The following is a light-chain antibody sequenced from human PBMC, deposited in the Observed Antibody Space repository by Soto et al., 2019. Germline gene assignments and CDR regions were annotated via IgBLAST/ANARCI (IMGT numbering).Light chain of an antibody. J-gene: IGLJ1*01. CDR2: AVH. CDR1: SSNVGPADA. V-gene: IGLV1-40*01. CDR3: QYFATGLLTSI. Sequence: QSVLTQPPSVSGAPGQRVTIYCTGASSNVGPADAVHWYQHLPGTAPKLLTYAVHSRPSGDPGRLSAAKSGPTASLSLTGLXAEDEADYYFQYFATGLLTSIFGTGTTVTVL.